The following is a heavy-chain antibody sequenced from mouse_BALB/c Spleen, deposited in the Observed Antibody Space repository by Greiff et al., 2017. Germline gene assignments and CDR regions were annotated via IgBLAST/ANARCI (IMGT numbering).Heavy chain of an antibody. CDR2: IYPGDGDT. D-gene: IGHD2-1*01. V-gene: IGHV1-87*01. J-gene: IGHJ4*01. CDR1: GYTFTSYW. CDR3: ARVDYGNYYAMDY. Sequence: VQLQESGAELARPGASVKLSCKASGYTFTSYWMQWVKQRPGQGLEWIGAIYPGDGDTRYTQKFKGKATLTADKSSSTAYMQLSSLASEDSAVYYCARVDYGNYYAMDYWGQGTSVTVSS.